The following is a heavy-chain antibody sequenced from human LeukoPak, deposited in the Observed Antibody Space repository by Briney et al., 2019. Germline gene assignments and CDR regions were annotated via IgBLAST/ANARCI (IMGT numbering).Heavy chain of an antibody. CDR3: TRSYSYVPSYDY. CDR2: IRSKAYGGTT. V-gene: IGHV3-49*04. J-gene: IGHJ4*02. Sequence: GGSLRLSCTASGFTFGDYAMSWVRQAPGKGLEWVGFIRSKAYGGTTEYAASVKGRFTISRDDSKSIAYLQMNSLKTEDTAVYYCTRSYSYVPSYDYWGQGTLVTVSS. D-gene: IGHD5-18*01. CDR1: GFTFGDYA.